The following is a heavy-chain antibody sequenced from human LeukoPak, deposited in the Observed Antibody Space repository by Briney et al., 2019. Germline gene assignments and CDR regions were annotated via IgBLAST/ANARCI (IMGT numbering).Heavy chain of an antibody. V-gene: IGHV4-39*01. Sequence: SETLSLTCTVSGGSISSSSYYWGWIRQPPGKGLEWIGSIYYSGSTYYNPSLKSRVTISVDTSKNQFSLKLSSVTAADTAVYYCASPLALDSSGYLNWYFDLWGRGTLVTVSS. D-gene: IGHD3-22*01. CDR3: ASPLALDSSGYLNWYFDL. J-gene: IGHJ2*01. CDR2: IYYSGST. CDR1: GGSISSSSYY.